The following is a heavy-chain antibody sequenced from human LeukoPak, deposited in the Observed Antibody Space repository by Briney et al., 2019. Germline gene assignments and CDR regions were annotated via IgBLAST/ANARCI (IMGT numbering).Heavy chain of an antibody. J-gene: IGHJ1*01. V-gene: IGHV3-23*01. CDR3: AKGPDDDFWTGYSDEYFQE. Sequence: QPSETLSLTCTVSGVSISSGGYYWSWIRQHPGKGLEWASSISGTGRSTYYADSVQGRFTISRDTSKNTLYLQMNNLRAEDTAVYYCAKGPDDDFWTGYSDEYFQEWGQGTLVTVSS. CDR2: ISGTGRST. CDR1: GVSISSGGYY. D-gene: IGHD3/OR15-3a*01.